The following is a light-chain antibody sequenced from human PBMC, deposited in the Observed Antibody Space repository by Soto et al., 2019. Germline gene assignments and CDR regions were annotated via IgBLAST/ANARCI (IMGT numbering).Light chain of an antibody. CDR3: CSFASSTTWV. Sequence: QSALTQPPSASGTPGQSVTISFTGTSSDVGAYNYVSWYQQHAGKDPKLVGYEVTKRPSGVADRFSGSNSANTASLTVSVLQAEEEADYYCCSFASSTTWVFGGVTTLAVL. CDR2: EVT. CDR1: SSDVGAYNY. J-gene: IGLJ3*02. V-gene: IGLV2-8*01.